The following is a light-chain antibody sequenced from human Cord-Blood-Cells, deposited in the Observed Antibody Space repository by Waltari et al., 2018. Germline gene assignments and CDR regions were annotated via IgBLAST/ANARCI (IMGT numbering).Light chain of an antibody. CDR3: QQYCSSPRT. V-gene: IGKV3-20*01. CDR1: QSVRSSY. J-gene: IGKJ1*01. CDR2: GSS. Sequence: EIVLPQSPGTLSLSPGERATLSCRARQSVRSSYLAWYQQQPGQAPRLLIYGSSRMATGIPDRFSGSGSGTDFTLTISRLEPEDVAVYYCQQYCSSPRTFGQGTKVEIK.